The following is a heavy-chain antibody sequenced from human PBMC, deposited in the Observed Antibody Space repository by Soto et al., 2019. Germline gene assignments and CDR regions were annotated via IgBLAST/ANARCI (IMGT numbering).Heavy chain of an antibody. D-gene: IGHD6-13*01. Sequence: TSETLSLTCAVYGGSFSGYYWSWIRQPPGKGLEWIGEINHSGSTNYNPSLKSRVTISVDTSKNQFSLKLSSVTAADTAVYYCARGHWQGGSSWYHYYYYYGMDVWGQGTTVTVSS. CDR3: ARGHWQGGSSWYHYYYYYGMDV. CDR2: INHSGST. CDR1: GGSFSGYY. V-gene: IGHV4-34*01. J-gene: IGHJ6*02.